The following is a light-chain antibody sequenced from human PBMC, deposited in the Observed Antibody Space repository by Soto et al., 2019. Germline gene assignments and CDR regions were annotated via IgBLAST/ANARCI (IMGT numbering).Light chain of an antibody. CDR3: QQYGSSPPYT. J-gene: IGKJ2*01. CDR1: QSVSSSY. CDR2: GAS. V-gene: IGKV3-20*01. Sequence: EIVLTQSPGTLSLSPGERATLSCRASQSVSSSYLAWYQQKPGQAPRLLNYGASSRATGIPDRFSGSGSGTDFTLTVSRLEPADFAVYYCQQYGSSPPYTFGQGTKLEIK.